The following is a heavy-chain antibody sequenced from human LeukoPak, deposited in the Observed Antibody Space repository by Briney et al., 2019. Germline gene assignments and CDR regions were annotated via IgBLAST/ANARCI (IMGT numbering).Heavy chain of an antibody. Sequence: ASLRDSCRDSGYTFSAYYMQWVRQAPGQGLEWVGWIDPDTGGTHYGQKFQGRVSMTRDASISTDYMELSRLRSDDTAVYFCARGSGSRGYETWGQGTLVTVSS. CDR2: IDPDTGGT. J-gene: IGHJ5*02. CDR1: GYTFSAYY. CDR3: ARGSGSRGYET. D-gene: IGHD5-12*01. V-gene: IGHV1-2*02.